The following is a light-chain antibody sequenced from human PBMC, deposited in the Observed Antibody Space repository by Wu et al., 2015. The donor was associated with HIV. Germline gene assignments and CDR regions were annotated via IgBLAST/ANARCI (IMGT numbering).Light chain of an antibody. CDR1: QGIGSY. Sequence: IQLTQSPSSLSASVGDTVTITCRASQGIGSYLAWYQQKPGKAPNLLIYAGLTLQSGVPSRFSGSGSGTDFTLTISGLQSEDFATYYCQQLNNYPLTFGGGTKVEIK. CDR2: AGL. J-gene: IGKJ4*01. CDR3: QQLNNYPLT. V-gene: IGKV1-9*01.